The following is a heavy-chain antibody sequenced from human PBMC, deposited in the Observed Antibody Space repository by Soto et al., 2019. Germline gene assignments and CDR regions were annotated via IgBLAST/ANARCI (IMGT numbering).Heavy chain of an antibody. V-gene: IGHV4-59*08. J-gene: IGHJ6*03. CDR2: INYNGNT. CDR1: GASISSHY. Sequence: QVQLQESGPGLVKPSETLSLTCTVSGASISSHYWSWIRQAPGKGLEWIANINYNGNTNYNPSLKRRDTISVDTSKNQFSLTVITVTAADTAVYYCAGGGSIVVATRRLMDVWGRGTTVTVSS. CDR3: AGGGSIVVATRRLMDV. D-gene: IGHD3-22*01.